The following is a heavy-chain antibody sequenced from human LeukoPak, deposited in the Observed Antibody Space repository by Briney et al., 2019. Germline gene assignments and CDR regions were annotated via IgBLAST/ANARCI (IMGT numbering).Heavy chain of an antibody. CDR1: GGTFSSYA. Sequence: SVKVSCKASGGTFSSYAISWVRQAPGQGLEWMGGIIPIFGTANYAQKFQGRVTITADESTSTAYMELSSLRSEDTAVYYCARHSSGYLSYFDYWGQGTLVPVSS. J-gene: IGHJ4*02. V-gene: IGHV1-69*13. CDR2: IIPIFGTA. D-gene: IGHD3-22*01. CDR3: ARHSSGYLSYFDY.